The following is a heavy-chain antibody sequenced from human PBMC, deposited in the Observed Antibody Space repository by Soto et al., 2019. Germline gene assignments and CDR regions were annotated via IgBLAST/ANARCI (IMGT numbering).Heavy chain of an antibody. J-gene: IGHJ5*02. CDR3: ARSEGRESSFDP. Sequence: QVQLVQSGAEVKKPGASVKVSCKASGYTFTSYYMHWVRQAPVQGLEWMGIINPSGGSTSYAQKFQGRVTMTRDTATSTVYMELSSLRSEDTAVYYCARSEGRESSFDPWGQGTLVTVSS. V-gene: IGHV1-46*01. CDR2: INPSGGST. CDR1: GYTFTSYY. D-gene: IGHD1-26*01.